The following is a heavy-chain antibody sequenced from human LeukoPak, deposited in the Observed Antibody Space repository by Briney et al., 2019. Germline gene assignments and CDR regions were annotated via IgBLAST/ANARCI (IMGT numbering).Heavy chain of an antibody. V-gene: IGHV3-30-3*01. CDR3: ARSETVISAFDI. Sequence: GGSLRLSCAASGFTFSTYAMHGVRQAPGKGLEWMSFISVDGNNKYYTDSVKGRFTISRDNSKNTLYLQMNSLRAEDSAVFYCARSETVISAFDIWGQGTMVTVSS. CDR1: GFTFSTYA. D-gene: IGHD2/OR15-2a*01. J-gene: IGHJ3*02. CDR2: ISVDGNNK.